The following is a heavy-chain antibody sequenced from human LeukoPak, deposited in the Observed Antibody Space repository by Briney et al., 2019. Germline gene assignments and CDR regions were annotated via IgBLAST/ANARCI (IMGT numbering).Heavy chain of an antibody. J-gene: IGHJ3*02. V-gene: IGHV3-7*01. CDR1: GFTFSSYW. D-gene: IGHD6-19*01. CDR3: ARPIYSSGWDAFNI. Sequence: GGSLRLSCAASGFTFSSYWMSWVRQAPGKGLECVANINQDGSKIYYVDSVKGRFTISRDKAKKSLYLQMNSLRAEDTAVYYCARPIYSSGWDAFNIWGQGTMVTVSS. CDR2: INQDGSKI.